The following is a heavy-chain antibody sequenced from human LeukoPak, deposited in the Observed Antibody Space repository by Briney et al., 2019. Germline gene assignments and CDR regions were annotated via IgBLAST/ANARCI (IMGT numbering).Heavy chain of an antibody. CDR2: ITSGSSYI. CDR1: GFTFSSYN. CDR3: ARDLSGVTGYTYGRGIDY. V-gene: IGHV3-21*01. D-gene: IGHD5-18*01. Sequence: GGSLRLSCAASGFTFSSYNMNWVRQAPGQGLEWVSSITSGSSYIYYADSVKGRFTISRANAKTTLYLQMNSLRAEDTAVYYCARDLSGVTGYTYGRGIDYWGQGTLVTVSS. J-gene: IGHJ4*02.